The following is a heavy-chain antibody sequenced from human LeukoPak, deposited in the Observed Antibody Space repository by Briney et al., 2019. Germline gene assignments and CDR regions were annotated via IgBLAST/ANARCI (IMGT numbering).Heavy chain of an antibody. Sequence: TSETLSLTCAVYGGSFSGYYWSWIRQPPGKGLEWMGEINHSGSTNYNPSLKSRVTISVDTSKNQFSLKLSSVTAADTAVYYCARDGSSGYYSPARAHFDYWGQGTLVTVSS. CDR1: GGSFSGYY. CDR3: ARDGSSGYYSPARAHFDY. D-gene: IGHD3-22*01. V-gene: IGHV4-34*01. CDR2: INHSGST. J-gene: IGHJ4*02.